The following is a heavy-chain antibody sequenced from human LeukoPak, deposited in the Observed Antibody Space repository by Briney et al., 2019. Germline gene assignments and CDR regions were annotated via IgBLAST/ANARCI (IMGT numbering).Heavy chain of an antibody. V-gene: IGHV1-69*05. J-gene: IGHJ4*02. CDR1: GGTFSSYA. Sequence: GSSVKVSCKASGGTFSSYAISWVRQAPGQGLEWMGGIIPIFGTANYAQKFQGRVTITTDESTSTAYMELSSLRSEDTAVYYCARDSRLRFLDWLLDYWGQGSLVTVSS. D-gene: IGHD3-3*01. CDR3: ARDSRLRFLDWLLDY. CDR2: IIPIFGTA.